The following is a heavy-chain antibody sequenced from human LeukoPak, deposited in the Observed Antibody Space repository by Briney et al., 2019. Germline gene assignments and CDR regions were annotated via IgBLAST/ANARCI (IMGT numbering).Heavy chain of an antibody. CDR3: ANRCSSTSCYYN. V-gene: IGHV3-23*01. D-gene: IGHD2-2*01. CDR1: GFTFSSYA. Sequence: PGGSLRLSCAASGFTFSSYAMSWVRQAPGKGLEWVSAISGSGGSTYYADSVKGRFTISRDNSKNTLYLQMNSLRAEDTAVYYCANRCSSTSCYYNWGQGTLVTVSS. J-gene: IGHJ4*02. CDR2: ISGSGGST.